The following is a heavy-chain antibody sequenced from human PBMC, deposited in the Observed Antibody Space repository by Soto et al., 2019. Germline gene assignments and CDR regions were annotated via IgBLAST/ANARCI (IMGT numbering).Heavy chain of an antibody. J-gene: IGHJ4*02. D-gene: IGHD3-3*01. V-gene: IGHV3-21*01. Sequence: GSLRVSCSASGFTFSSDSMNWVRQAPGKGLEWVSSISSSSSYIYYADSVKGRFTISRDNAKNSLYLQMNSLRAEDKAVYYCARDNSSGYYHFDYWGQGTPVTVSS. CDR3: ARDNSSGYYHFDY. CDR2: ISSSSSYI. CDR1: GFTFSSDS.